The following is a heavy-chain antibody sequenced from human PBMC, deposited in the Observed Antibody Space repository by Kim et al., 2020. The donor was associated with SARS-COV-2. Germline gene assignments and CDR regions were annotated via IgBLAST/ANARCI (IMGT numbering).Heavy chain of an antibody. V-gene: IGHV3-43*02. D-gene: IGHD3-10*01. CDR2: ISGDGGII. J-gene: IGHJ4*02. CDR1: GFTFDDYV. Sequence: GGSLRLSCAASGFTFDDYVMHWVRQAPGKGLECVSLISGDGGIIHYADSVKGRFTISRDNRKNSLYLQMNSLRPEDSALYYCARDISVARGVYDYWGQGT. CDR3: ARDISVARGVYDY.